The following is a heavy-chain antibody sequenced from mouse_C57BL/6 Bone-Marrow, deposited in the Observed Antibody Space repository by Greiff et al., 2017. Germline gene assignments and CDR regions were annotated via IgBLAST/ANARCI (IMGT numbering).Heavy chain of an antibody. J-gene: IGHJ2*01. V-gene: IGHV5-4*03. CDR1: GFTFSSYA. D-gene: IGHD1-1*01. CDR3: ARAYYYGSSGFDY. CDR2: ISDGGSYT. Sequence: DVMLVESGGGLVKPGGTLKLSCAASGFTFSSYAMSWVRQTPEKRLEWVATISDGGSYTYYPDNVKGRFTISRDNAKNNLYLQMRHLKSEDTAMYYCARAYYYGSSGFDYWGQGTTLTVSS.